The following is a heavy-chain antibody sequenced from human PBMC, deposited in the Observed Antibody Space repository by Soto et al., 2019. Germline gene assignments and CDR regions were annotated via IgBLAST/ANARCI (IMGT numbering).Heavy chain of an antibody. CDR2: INPNSGGT. V-gene: IGHV1-2*02. J-gene: IGHJ6*02. CDR3: AVLKGYYYYCGMDV. CDR1: GYTFTGYY. Sequence: ASVKVSCKASGYTFTGYYMHWVRQAPGQGLEWMGWINPNSGGTNYAQKFQGRVTMTRDTSISTAYMELSRLRSDDTAVYYCAVLKGYYYYCGMDVWGQGTTVTVSS. D-gene: IGHD2-15*01.